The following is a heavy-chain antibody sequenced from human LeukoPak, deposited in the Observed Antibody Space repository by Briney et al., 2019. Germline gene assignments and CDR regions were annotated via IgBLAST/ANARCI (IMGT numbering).Heavy chain of an antibody. CDR1: GFTFSSHE. CDR3: ARQGYFYGSGSYYFDY. J-gene: IGHJ4*02. CDR2: ISSSDSTM. V-gene: IGHV3-48*03. Sequence: GGSLTLSCAASGFTFSSHELNWVGQAPGKGLAWVSYISSSDSTMYYADCVMGGLTISRDNAKHSLYLQMNSLRAEDTAVYYCARQGYFYGSGSYYFDYWGQGTLVTVSS. D-gene: IGHD3-10*01.